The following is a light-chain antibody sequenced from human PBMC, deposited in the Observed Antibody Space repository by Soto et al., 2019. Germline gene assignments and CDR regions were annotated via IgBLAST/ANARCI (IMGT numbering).Light chain of an antibody. CDR3: ISYTSDDVRNV. J-gene: IGLJ1*01. CDR1: NSDVGIYDF. Sequence: QSVLTQPASVSGTPGQSITISCTGSNSDVGIYDFVSWYQHHPGRAPKLIVSEVSHWPSGVSNRFSGSKSGNTASLTISGLQSEDEADYYCISYTSDDVRNVFGTGTKVTVL. V-gene: IGLV2-14*01. CDR2: EVS.